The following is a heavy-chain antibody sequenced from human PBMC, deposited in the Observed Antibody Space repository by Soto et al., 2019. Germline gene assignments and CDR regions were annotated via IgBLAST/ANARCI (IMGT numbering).Heavy chain of an antibody. J-gene: IGHJ4*02. CDR2: ITDTGGDT. Sequence: EVQLLESGGGLVQPGGSLRLSCAASGFTFSSYAMSWVRQVPGEGLEWVSSITDTGGDTKYADSVKGRFTISRDNSKNTLYLLMSRLRDEDSARYFCARGSEESYPGSRIFDLWGRGTLVTVSS. D-gene: IGHD3-10*01. CDR1: GFTFSSYA. V-gene: IGHV3-23*01. CDR3: ARGSEESYPGSRIFDL.